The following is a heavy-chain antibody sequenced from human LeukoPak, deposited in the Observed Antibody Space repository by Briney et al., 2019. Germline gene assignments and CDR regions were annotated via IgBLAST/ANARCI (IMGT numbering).Heavy chain of an antibody. J-gene: IGHJ6*03. V-gene: IGHV3-11*01. CDR2: ISRSGSTK. D-gene: IGHD2-15*01. Sequence: TGGSLRLSCAASGFTFSDYNMRWIRQAPGKGLEWVSSISRSGSTKYYADSVRGRFTISRDNAKNSLFLQMNSLRAEDTAVYYCARVLRYCSGGNCYSGGLGYMDVWGKGTTVTISS. CDR3: ARVLRYCSGGNCYSGGLGYMDV. CDR1: GFTFSDYN.